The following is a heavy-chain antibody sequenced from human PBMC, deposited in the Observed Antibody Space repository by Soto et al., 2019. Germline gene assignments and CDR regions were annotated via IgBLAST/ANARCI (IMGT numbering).Heavy chain of an antibody. CDR2: IVVASGQT. Sequence: SVKVSCKASGSGFISSGIQWVRQAHGQRLEWIGWIVVASGQTNYAQNFRGRVAITRDTSTATAYIELTGLTPEDTAVYFCSADRPDIGVGWWVWGQGTTVTVSS. J-gene: IGHJ6*02. CDR1: GSGFISSG. CDR3: SADRPDIGVGWWV. D-gene: IGHD2-15*01. V-gene: IGHV1-58*02.